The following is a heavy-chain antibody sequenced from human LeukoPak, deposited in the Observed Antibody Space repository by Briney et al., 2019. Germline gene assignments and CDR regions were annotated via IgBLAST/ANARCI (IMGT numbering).Heavy chain of an antibody. Sequence: SETLSLTCTVSGGSISSGSCYWSWIRQPAGKGLEWIGCICTSGNTNYNPSLKSRVTISVDTSKNQFSLKLSSVTAADTTGYYFAVGPGYYDPSFDYGGQGTLVTVSS. J-gene: IGHJ4*02. V-gene: IGHV4-61*02. CDR3: AVGPGYYDPSFDY. CDR2: ICTSGNT. CDR1: GGSISSGSCY. D-gene: IGHD3-22*01.